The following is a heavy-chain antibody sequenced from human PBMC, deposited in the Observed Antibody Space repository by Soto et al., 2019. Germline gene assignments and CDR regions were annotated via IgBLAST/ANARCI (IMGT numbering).Heavy chain of an antibody. CDR2: IYYSGST. D-gene: IGHD6-19*01. Sequence: SETLSLTCTVSGGSISSGGYYWSWIRQHPGKGLEWIGYIYYSGSTYYNPSLKSRVTISVDTSKNQFSLKLSSVTAADTAVYYFARHINSSGWPNWFDPWGQGTLVTVSS. CDR1: GGSISSGGYY. CDR3: ARHINSSGWPNWFDP. J-gene: IGHJ5*02. V-gene: IGHV4-31*03.